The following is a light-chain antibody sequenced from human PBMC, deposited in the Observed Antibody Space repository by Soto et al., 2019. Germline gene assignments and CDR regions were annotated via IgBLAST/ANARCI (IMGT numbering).Light chain of an antibody. Sequence: EIVMTQSPATLSVSPGERATLSCRASQSVGRSLAWYQQKPGQAPRLLIYGTSARATGIPATFSGSGSGTEFTLTISSLQSEDFAIYYCQQYNSYPVAFGQGTKV. CDR3: QQYNSYPVA. CDR2: GTS. V-gene: IGKV3-15*01. CDR1: QSVGRS. J-gene: IGKJ1*01.